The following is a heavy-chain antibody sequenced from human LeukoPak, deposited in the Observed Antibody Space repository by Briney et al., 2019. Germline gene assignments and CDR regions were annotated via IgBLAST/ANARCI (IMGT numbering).Heavy chain of an antibody. J-gene: IGHJ4*02. D-gene: IGHD2-8*01. CDR3: AKDLIHEGISSGY. Sequence: GGSLRLSCAASGFTFSSYAMHWVRQAPGKGLEWVAFIALDGSNKDYTDSVKGRFTISRDNSKNTLYLQMNSLRVEDTAVYYCAKDLIHEGISSGYWGQGTLVTVSS. V-gene: IGHV3-30*04. CDR1: GFTFSSYA. CDR2: IALDGSNK.